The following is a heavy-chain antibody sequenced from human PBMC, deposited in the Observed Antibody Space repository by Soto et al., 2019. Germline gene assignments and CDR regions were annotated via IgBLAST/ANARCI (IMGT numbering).Heavy chain of an antibody. J-gene: IGHJ6*02. V-gene: IGHV1-3*01. CDR2: INAGNGNT. CDR1: GYTFNSYA. Sequence: ASVKVSCKASGYTFNSYAMHWVRRAPGHRLEWMGWINAGNGNTKYSQKFQGRVTITRDTSASTAYMELSSLRSEDTAVYYCARVDCSGGSCYHYYYGMDVWGQGTTVTVSS. CDR3: ARVDCSGGSCYHYYYGMDV. D-gene: IGHD2-15*01.